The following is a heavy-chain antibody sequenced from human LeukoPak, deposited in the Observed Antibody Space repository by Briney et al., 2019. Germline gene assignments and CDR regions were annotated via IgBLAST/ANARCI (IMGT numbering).Heavy chain of an antibody. Sequence: SVKVSCKASGGTFSSYAISWVRQAPGQGLEWMGGIIPIFGTANYAQKFQGRVTITADKSTSTAYMELSSLRSEDTAVYYCATTAYDYVWGSYRGYQGVDVWGKGTTVTVSS. CDR3: ATTAYDYVWGSYRGYQGVDV. J-gene: IGHJ6*04. V-gene: IGHV1-69*06. CDR2: IIPIFGTA. CDR1: GGTFSSYA. D-gene: IGHD3-16*02.